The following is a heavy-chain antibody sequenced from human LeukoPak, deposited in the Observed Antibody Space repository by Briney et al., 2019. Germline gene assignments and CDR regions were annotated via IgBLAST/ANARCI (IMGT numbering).Heavy chain of an antibody. CDR1: GGSISSSSYY. D-gene: IGHD1-26*01. V-gene: IGHV4-39*07. CDR3: ARAFYSGSRYFDY. J-gene: IGHJ4*02. CDR2: IYYSGST. Sequence: ASETLSLTCTVSGGSISSSSYYWGWIRQPPGKGLEWIGSIYYSGSTYYNPSLKSRVTISVDTSKNQFSLKLSSVTAADTAVYYCARAFYSGSRYFDYWGQGTLVTVSS.